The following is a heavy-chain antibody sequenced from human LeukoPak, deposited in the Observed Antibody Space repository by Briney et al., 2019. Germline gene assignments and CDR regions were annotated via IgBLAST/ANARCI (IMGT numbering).Heavy chain of an antibody. Sequence: GGSLRLSCAASGFTFSSYSMNWVRQAPGKGLEWVSAISGSGGSTYYADSVKGRFTISRDNSKNTLYLQMNSLRAEDTAVYYCAKDDGDYFANAFDIWGQGTMVTVSS. V-gene: IGHV3-23*01. D-gene: IGHD4-17*01. J-gene: IGHJ3*02. CDR1: GFTFSSYS. CDR2: ISGSGGST. CDR3: AKDDGDYFANAFDI.